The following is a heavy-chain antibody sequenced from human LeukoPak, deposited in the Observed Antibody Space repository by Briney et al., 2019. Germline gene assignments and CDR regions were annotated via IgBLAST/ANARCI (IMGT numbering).Heavy chain of an antibody. V-gene: IGHV1-3*01. Sequence: ASVKVSCKASGYTFTNYAVNWLRQAPGQRLEWMGWINAGDGDTKFSQNYQARVTITRDASASTAYMELSSLTSEDTAVYFCARGLWSAHRREYYFDSWGQGTLVTVSS. CDR1: GYTFTNYA. D-gene: IGHD3-3*01. J-gene: IGHJ4*02. CDR2: INAGDGDT. CDR3: ARGLWSAHRREYYFDS.